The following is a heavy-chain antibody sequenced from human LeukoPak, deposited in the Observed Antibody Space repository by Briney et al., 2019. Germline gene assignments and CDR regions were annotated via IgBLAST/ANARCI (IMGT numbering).Heavy chain of an antibody. CDR3: ARATYSSGYYYVVITTWYFDL. Sequence: SETLSLTCTVSGGSISSGGYYWSWIRQHPGKGLEWIGYIYYSGSTYYNPSLKSRVTISVDTSKNQFSLKLSSVTAADTAVYYCARATYSSGYYYVVITTWYFDLWGRGTLVTVSS. CDR2: IYYSGST. V-gene: IGHV4-30-4*08. CDR1: GGSISSGGYY. D-gene: IGHD3-22*01. J-gene: IGHJ2*01.